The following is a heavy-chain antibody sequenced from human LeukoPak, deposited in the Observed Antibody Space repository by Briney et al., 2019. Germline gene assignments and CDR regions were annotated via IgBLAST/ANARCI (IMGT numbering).Heavy chain of an antibody. CDR1: GGSFSGYY. CDR2: INHSGSI. J-gene: IGHJ4*02. D-gene: IGHD6-19*01. CDR3: ARDRTAVAGTFDY. V-gene: IGHV4-34*01. Sequence: PSETLSLTCTVYGGSFSGYYWSWIRQPPGRGLEWIGEINHSGSINYNPSLKSRVTISVDTSKNQFSLQLNSVTPEDTAVYYCARDRTAVAGTFDYWGQGTLVTVSS.